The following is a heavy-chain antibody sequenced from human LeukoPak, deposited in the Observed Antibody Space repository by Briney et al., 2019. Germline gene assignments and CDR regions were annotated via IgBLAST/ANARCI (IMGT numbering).Heavy chain of an antibody. J-gene: IGHJ5*02. D-gene: IGHD6-13*01. Sequence: PGGSLRLSCAASGFTFNSYAMHWVRQAPGKGLEWVAVISYDGSNKYYADSVKGRFTISRDNSKDTLYLQMNSLRAEDTAVYYCAREAIAAAGTFSPWGQGTLVTVSS. V-gene: IGHV3-30-3*01. CDR1: GFTFNSYA. CDR2: ISYDGSNK. CDR3: AREAIAAAGTFSP.